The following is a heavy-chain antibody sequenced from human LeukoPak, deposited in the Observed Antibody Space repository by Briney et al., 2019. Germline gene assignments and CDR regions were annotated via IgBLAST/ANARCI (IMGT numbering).Heavy chain of an antibody. J-gene: IGHJ6*02. Sequence: GGSLRLSCAASGFTFSNYWMSWVRQAPGKGLEWVANIKQDGSEKYYVDSVKGRFTISRDNAKNSLYLQMNSLRAEDTAVYYCARGNYGDYDHYGMDVWGQGTTVTVSS. CDR3: ARGNYGDYDHYGMDV. CDR2: IKQDGSEK. D-gene: IGHD4-17*01. V-gene: IGHV3-7*01. CDR1: GFTFSNYW.